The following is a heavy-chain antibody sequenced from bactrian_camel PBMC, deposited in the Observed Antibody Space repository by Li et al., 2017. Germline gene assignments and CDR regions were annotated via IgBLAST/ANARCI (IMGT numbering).Heavy chain of an antibody. D-gene: IGHD6*01. J-gene: IGHJ4*01. Sequence: QVQLVESGGGSVQTGGSLRLSCAASGVNRSSGWMGWFRQVPGKERERVAGFRMDGGTNYGDSVKGRFTISKDNAKNTLYLQMNSLSPEDTTMYYCAVDRSFLTLWFKNATYWGQGTQVTVS. CDR1: GVNRSSGW. CDR3: AVDRSFLTLWFKNATY. CDR2: FRMDGGT. V-gene: IGHV3S55*01.